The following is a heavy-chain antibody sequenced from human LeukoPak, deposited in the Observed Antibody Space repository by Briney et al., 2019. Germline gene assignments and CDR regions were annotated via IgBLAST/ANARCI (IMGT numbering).Heavy chain of an antibody. V-gene: IGHV1-18*01. Sequence: ASVKVSCKASGYTFTSYGISWVRQAPGQGLEWMGWISAYNGNTNYAQKLQGRATMTTDTSTSTAYMELRSLRSDDTAVYYRARDGRVYYDSSGPGGYWGQGTLVTVSS. CDR1: GYTFTSYG. D-gene: IGHD3-22*01. CDR3: ARDGRVYYDSSGPGGY. CDR2: ISAYNGNT. J-gene: IGHJ4*02.